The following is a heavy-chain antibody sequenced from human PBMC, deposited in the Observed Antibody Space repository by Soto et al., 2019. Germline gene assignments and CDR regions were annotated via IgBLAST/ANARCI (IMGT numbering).Heavy chain of an antibody. D-gene: IGHD2-15*01. Sequence: QIALKESGPTLVKPTQTLTLTCTFSGFSLSTSGVGVGWIRQPPGKALEWLALIYWDDDKRYSPSLTSRLTITKDTSKNQVVLTTTNMDPVDTATYYCAHVLVVVANYGMDVWGQGTTVTVSS. CDR1: GFSLSTSGVG. V-gene: IGHV2-5*02. CDR3: AHVLVVVANYGMDV. CDR2: IYWDDDK. J-gene: IGHJ6*02.